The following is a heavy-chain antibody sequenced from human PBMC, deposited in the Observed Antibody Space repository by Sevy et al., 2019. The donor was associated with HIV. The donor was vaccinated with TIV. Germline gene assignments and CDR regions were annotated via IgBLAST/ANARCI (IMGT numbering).Heavy chain of an antibody. V-gene: IGHV3-74*01. CDR1: GFTFSSYW. CDR2: INSDGSST. J-gene: IGHJ4*02. CDR3: AICPYDSSGYYYLRY. D-gene: IGHD3-22*01. Sequence: GGSLRLSCAASGFTFSSYWMHWVRQAPGKGLVWVSRINSDGSSTSYADSVKGRFTISRDNAKNTLYLQMNSLRAEDTAVYYCAICPYDSSGYYYLRYWGQGTLVTVSS.